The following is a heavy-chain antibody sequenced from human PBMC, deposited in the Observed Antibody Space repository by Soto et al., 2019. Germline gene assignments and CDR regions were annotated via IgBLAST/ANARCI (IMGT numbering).Heavy chain of an antibody. CDR1: GFSLSTGGVG. CDR2: IYWDDDK. CDR3: AHRAVLQGNWNGGYFDF. V-gene: IGHV2-5*02. J-gene: IGHJ4*02. D-gene: IGHD1-1*01. Sequence: QITLEESGPTRVKPAQTLTLTCTFSGFSLSTGGVGVGWLRQPPGKALERLALIYWDDDKRYSPSLRSRLTISKDTSRNQVVLTMTNVDPVDTATYYCAHRAVLQGNWNGGYFDFWGQGALVTVSS.